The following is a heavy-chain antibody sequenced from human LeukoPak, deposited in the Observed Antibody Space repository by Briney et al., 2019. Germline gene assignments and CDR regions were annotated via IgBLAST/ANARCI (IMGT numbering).Heavy chain of an antibody. CDR3: AREGYDFDRTYYFDY. CDR1: GGTFSSYA. Sequence: SVKVSCKASGGTFSSYAISWVRPAPGQGLEWMGRIIPILGIANYAQKFQGRVTITADKSTSTAYMELSSLRSEDTAVYYCAREGYDFDRTYYFDYWGQGTLVTVSS. V-gene: IGHV1-69*04. D-gene: IGHD3-3*01. CDR2: IIPILGIA. J-gene: IGHJ4*02.